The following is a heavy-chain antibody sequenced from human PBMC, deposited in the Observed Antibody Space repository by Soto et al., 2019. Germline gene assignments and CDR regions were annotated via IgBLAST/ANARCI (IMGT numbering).Heavy chain of an antibody. J-gene: IGHJ3*01. CDR3: ARGDRGAFDL. D-gene: IGHD1-26*01. CDR2: IHSDGTST. V-gene: IGHV3-74*01. CDR1: GFTLDYYG. Sequence: EVQLVESGGGLVQPGGSRRLSCAPSGFTLDYYGMHWVRQAPGKGLVWVSRIHSDGTSTTYADSVKGRFTISRDNAKNTLSLQMNSLRAEDTAVYYCARGDRGAFDLWGQGTVVTVSS.